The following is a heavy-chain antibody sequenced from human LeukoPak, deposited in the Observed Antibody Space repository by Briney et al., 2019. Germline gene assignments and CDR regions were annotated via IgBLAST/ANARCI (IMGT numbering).Heavy chain of an antibody. D-gene: IGHD6-13*01. V-gene: IGHV4-59*08. J-gene: IGHJ4*02. CDR1: GGSISGYY. Sequence: PSETLSLTCTVSGGSISGYYWSWIRQSPGTRLEYIAYIHYTVTTDYNPSLRSRVTISVDTSKNQFSLKLRFVTAADTAVYYCARLNLIGSSPVHHYDWWGQGTLVTVSS. CDR3: ARLNLIGSSPVHHYDW. CDR2: IHYTVTT.